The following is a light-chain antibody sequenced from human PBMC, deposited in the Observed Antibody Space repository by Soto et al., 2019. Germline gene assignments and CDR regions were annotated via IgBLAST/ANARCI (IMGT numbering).Light chain of an antibody. Sequence: QSALTQPASVTGSLGQSITISCTGTSGDIDYNRVSWYQQCSGTAPKLIISEVTNRPSGVSDRFSGSKSGYTASLTISGLQREDEADYYCASYTVRRSWVFGGGTKLTVL. CDR3: ASYTVRRSWV. V-gene: IGLV2-14*01. J-gene: IGLJ3*02. CDR1: SGDIDYNR. CDR2: EVT.